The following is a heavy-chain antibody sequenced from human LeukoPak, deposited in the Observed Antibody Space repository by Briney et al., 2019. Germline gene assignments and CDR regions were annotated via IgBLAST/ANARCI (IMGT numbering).Heavy chain of an antibody. CDR1: GDSINSLDL. Sequence: PSGTLSLTCTVSGDSINSLDLWSWVRQPPGKGLEWIGEMYLSGTTHSNPSVKSRVTISIDKSKNQFFLDLSSVTAADTALYYCAGLVGRYSSGLYYYYFDYWGQGTLVTVSS. D-gene: IGHD3-22*01. V-gene: IGHV4-4*02. J-gene: IGHJ4*02. CDR2: MYLSGTT. CDR3: AGLVGRYSSGLYYYYFDY.